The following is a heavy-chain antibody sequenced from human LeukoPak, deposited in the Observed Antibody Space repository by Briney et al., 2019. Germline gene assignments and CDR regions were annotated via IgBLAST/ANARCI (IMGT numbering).Heavy chain of an antibody. CDR2: INPNNGDT. Sequence: ASVKVSCKASGGTFISYAISWVRQAPGQGLEWMGWINPNNGDTIYAQNFQGTVTLTTDTSTSTAYMELRSLRSGDTAVYYCARERILWFGEDYWGQGTLVTVSS. D-gene: IGHD3-10*01. J-gene: IGHJ4*02. CDR3: ARERILWFGEDY. CDR1: GGTFISYA. V-gene: IGHV1-18*01.